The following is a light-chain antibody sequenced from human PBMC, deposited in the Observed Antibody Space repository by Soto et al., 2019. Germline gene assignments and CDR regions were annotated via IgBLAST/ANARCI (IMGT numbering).Light chain of an antibody. CDR3: QQYNSWPIT. CDR1: QTINSW. CDR2: KAS. V-gene: IGKV1-5*03. Sequence: DVQMTQYTSTLSASVGDRVTITCRASQTINSWLAWYQQKPGKAPKLLIYKASSLQSGVPSRFSGSGSGTEFTLTISSLQSEDFAVYYCQQYNSWPITFGQGTLPEVK. J-gene: IGKJ5*01.